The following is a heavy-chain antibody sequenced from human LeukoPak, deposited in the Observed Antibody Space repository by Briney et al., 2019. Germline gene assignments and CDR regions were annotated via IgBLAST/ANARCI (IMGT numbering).Heavy chain of an antibody. D-gene: IGHD1-1*01. J-gene: IGHJ5*02. CDR3: AKDLTDDHYNWFDP. Sequence: SGGSLRLSCAASGFSFSSYAMHWVRQAPGKGLEWVAIISYDGGNKYYSDSVKGRFTISRDNSKNTLYLQMNSLRPEDTAVYYCAKDLTDDHYNWFDPWGQGTLVTVSS. CDR2: ISYDGGNK. CDR1: GFSFSSYA. V-gene: IGHV3-30*18.